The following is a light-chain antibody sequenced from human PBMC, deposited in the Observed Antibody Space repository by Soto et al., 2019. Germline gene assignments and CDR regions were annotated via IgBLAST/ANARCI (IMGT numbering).Light chain of an antibody. CDR2: DAS. V-gene: IGKV3-11*01. CDR3: QQRSYWLT. J-gene: IGKJ4*01. CDR1: QSVSFSS. Sequence: EIVLTHSLCTLSLSPGEISTLSCRASQSVSFSSLAWYQQKPGQAPRLLIYDASNRATGIPARFSGSGSGTDFTLTISSLEPEDFAVYYCQQRSYWLTFGGGTKVDIK.